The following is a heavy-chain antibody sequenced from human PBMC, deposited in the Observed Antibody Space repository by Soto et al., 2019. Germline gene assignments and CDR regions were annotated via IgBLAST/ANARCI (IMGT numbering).Heavy chain of an antibody. CDR2: IYSSGSP. Sequence: SETLSLTCTVSDDSISSYFWSWIRQPPGKGLEWIGQIYSSGSPSYNPSFKSRVTISIDTPKNQFSLKLGSVSAADTAVYYCARHLAGRVYGQDYWGPGSQVTVSS. D-gene: IGHD3-10*01. CDR3: ARHLAGRVYGQDY. J-gene: IGHJ4*02. V-gene: IGHV4-59*08. CDR1: DDSISSYF.